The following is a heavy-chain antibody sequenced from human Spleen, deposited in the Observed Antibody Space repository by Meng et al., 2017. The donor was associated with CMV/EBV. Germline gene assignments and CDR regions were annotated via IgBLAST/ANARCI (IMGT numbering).Heavy chain of an antibody. Sequence: ASVKVSCKASGHTFTGYYMHWVRQAPGQGLEWMGWINPNSGGTNYAQKFQGRVTMTRDTSISTAYMELSRLRSDDTAVYYCARDLGELSFGFDPWGQGTLVTVSS. V-gene: IGHV1-2*02. D-gene: IGHD3-16*02. CDR3: ARDLGELSFGFDP. CDR2: INPNSGGT. J-gene: IGHJ5*02. CDR1: GHTFTGYY.